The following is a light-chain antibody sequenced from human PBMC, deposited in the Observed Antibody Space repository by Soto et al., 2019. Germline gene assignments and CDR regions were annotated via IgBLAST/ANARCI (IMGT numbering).Light chain of an antibody. CDR1: QGISKH. Sequence: IQMTQSPSSLSASVGDRVTTTCRASQGISKHLAWYQQRPGKVPKVLIYGASSLQSGVPSRFSGSGSGTEFILTISSLQPEDVATYYCQNYNSAPLTFGGGTKVDIK. CDR2: GAS. V-gene: IGKV1-27*01. J-gene: IGKJ4*01. CDR3: QNYNSAPLT.